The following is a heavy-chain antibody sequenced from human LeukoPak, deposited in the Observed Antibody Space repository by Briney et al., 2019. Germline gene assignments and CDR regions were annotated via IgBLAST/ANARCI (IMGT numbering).Heavy chain of an antibody. CDR2: ISYDGSNK. CDR1: GFTFSSCG. D-gene: IGHD6-19*01. J-gene: IGHJ3*02. Sequence: GGPLRLSCAASGFTFSSCGMHWVRQAPGKGLEWVAVISYDGSNKYYADSVKGRFTISRDNSKNTLFLEMNSLRAEDTAVYYCAKALTSGWYLDAFNIWGQGTMVTVSS. CDR3: AKALTSGWYLDAFNI. V-gene: IGHV3-30*18.